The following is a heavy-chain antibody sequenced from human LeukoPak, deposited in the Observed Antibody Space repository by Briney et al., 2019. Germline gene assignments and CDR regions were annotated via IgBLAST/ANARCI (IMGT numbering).Heavy chain of an antibody. J-gene: IGHJ4*02. CDR1: GGSISSSSYY. CDR2: IYYSGST. CDR3: ASPIQDLIDIVVAPEHPYYFDY. D-gene: IGHD2-2*01. V-gene: IGHV4-39*01. Sequence: PSETLSLTCTVSGGSISSSSYYWGWIRQPPGKGLEWIGSIYYSGSTYYNPSLKSRVTISVDTSKNQFSLKLSSVTAADTAVYYCASPIQDLIDIVVAPEHPYYFDYWGQGTLVTVSS.